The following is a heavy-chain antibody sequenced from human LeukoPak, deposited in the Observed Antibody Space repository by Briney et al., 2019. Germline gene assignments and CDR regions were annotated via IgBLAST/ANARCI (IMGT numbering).Heavy chain of an antibody. CDR3: ARGPFGGEGWFDP. CDR2: INPNSGGT. V-gene: IGHV1-2*02. D-gene: IGHD3-16*01. J-gene: IGHJ5*02. Sequence: PWASVKVSCKASGYTFTSYYIHWVRQAPGQGLEWMGWINPNSGGTNYAQRFQGRVTMTRDTSISTAYMELSRLRSDDTAVYYCARGPFGGEGWFDPWGQGTLVTVSS. CDR1: GYTFTSYY.